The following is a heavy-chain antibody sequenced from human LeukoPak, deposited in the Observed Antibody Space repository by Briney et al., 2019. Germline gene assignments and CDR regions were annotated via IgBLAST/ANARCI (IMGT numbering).Heavy chain of an antibody. J-gene: IGHJ4*02. CDR3: ARVVGYGYSDS. CDR2: IYYSGST. V-gene: IGHV4-59*01. Sequence: PSETLSLTCTVSGGSISNYYWSWIRQPPGKGLGWIGYIYYSGSTNYNPSLKSRVTISVDTSKNQFSLSLSSVTAADTAVYYCARVVGYGYSDSWGQGTLVTVSS. D-gene: IGHD2-15*01. CDR1: GGSISNYY.